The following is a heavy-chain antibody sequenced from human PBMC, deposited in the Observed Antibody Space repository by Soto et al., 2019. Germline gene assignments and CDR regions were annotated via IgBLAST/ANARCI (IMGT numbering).Heavy chain of an antibody. D-gene: IGHD2-8*01. CDR3: ATDPLGVVLMVYDYDY. J-gene: IGHJ4*02. V-gene: IGHV3-23*01. Sequence: GGSLRLSCAASGFTFSSYAMSWVRQAPGKGLEWVSAISGSGGSTYYADSVKGRFTISRDNSKNTLYLQMNSLRAEDTAVYYCATDPLGVVLMVYDYDYWGQGTLVPVSS. CDR1: GFTFSSYA. CDR2: ISGSGGST.